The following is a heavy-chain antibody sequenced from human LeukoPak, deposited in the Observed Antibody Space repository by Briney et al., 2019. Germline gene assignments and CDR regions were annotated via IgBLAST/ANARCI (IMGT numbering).Heavy chain of an antibody. CDR3: ARVDYGDFVFDY. CDR2: ITGSGGST. Sequence: GGSLRHSCAASGFTFSSYAMYWVRQAPGKGLEYVSAITGSGGSTYYANSVKGRFTISRDNSKNTLYLQMGSLRAEDMAVYYCARVDYGDFVFDYWGQGTLVTVSS. CDR1: GFTFSSYA. V-gene: IGHV3-64*01. D-gene: IGHD4-17*01. J-gene: IGHJ4*02.